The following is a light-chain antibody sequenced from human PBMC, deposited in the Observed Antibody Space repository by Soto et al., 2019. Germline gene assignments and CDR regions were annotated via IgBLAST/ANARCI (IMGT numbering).Light chain of an antibody. CDR2: GAS. CDR3: QQYGSSLTLT. V-gene: IGKV3-20*01. J-gene: IGKJ1*01. CDR1: QSVSSSY. Sequence: EIVLTQSPGTLSLSPGERATLSCRASQSVSSSYLAWYQQKPGQAPRLLIYGASSRATGIPDRFSGSGSGTDFTLTISRREPADFAVYYCQQYGSSLTLTFGQGTKVEIK.